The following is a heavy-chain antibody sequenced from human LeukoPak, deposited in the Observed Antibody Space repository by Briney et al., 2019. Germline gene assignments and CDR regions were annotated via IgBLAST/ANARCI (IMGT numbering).Heavy chain of an antibody. CDR1: GFTVSSNY. CDR3: AKDRPSYSSSWTFDY. J-gene: IGHJ4*02. CDR2: IRYDGSNK. D-gene: IGHD6-6*01. V-gene: IGHV3-30*02. Sequence: SGGSLRLSCAASGFTVSSNYMSWVRQAPGKGLEWVAFIRYDGSNKYYADSVKGRFIISRDNSKNTLFLRMNSLRAEDTAVYYCAKDRPSYSSSWTFDYWGQGTLVTVSS.